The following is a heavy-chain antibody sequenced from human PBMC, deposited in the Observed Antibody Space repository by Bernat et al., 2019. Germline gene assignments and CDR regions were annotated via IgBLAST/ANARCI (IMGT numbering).Heavy chain of an antibody. V-gene: IGHV3-33*01. D-gene: IGHD3-3*01. CDR2: ISYDGNNK. CDR3: ARHGSEWSRDH. CDR1: GFTFSASG. Sequence: QVHLVESGGGVVQPGRSLRLSCAASGFTFSASGMDWVRQAPGKGLEWVSLISYDGNNKNYADSVKGRFTISRDNSKNTVYLQMDSPRAEDSAIYYCARHGSEWSRDHWGLGTLVTVSS. J-gene: IGHJ4*02.